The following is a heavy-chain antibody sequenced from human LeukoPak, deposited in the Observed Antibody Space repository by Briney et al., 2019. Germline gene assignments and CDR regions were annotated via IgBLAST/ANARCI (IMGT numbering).Heavy chain of an antibody. CDR3: ARGVVAATVRYGIDG. CDR2: ISSSSSYI. J-gene: IGHJ6*02. Sequence: GGSLRLSCAASRFTFSSYSMNWVRQAPGKGLEWVSSISSSSSYIYYADSVKGRFTISRDNAKNSLYLQMNSLRAEDTAVYYCARGVVAATVRYGIDGGGQGTTVTVSS. CDR1: RFTFSSYS. V-gene: IGHV3-21*01. D-gene: IGHD2-15*01.